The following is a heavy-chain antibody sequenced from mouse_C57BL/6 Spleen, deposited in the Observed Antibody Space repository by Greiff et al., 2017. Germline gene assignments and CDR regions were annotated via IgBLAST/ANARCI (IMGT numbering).Heavy chain of an antibody. CDR1: GYSITSGYY. J-gene: IGHJ3*01. V-gene: IGHV3-6*01. CDR3: ARGDGPWFAY. D-gene: IGHD1-1*01. Sequence: EVQLQQSGPGLVKPSQSLSLTCSVTGYSITSGYYWNWIRQFPGNKLEWMGYISYDGSNNYNPSLKNRISITLDTSKDQLFLKLNSGTTEDTATYYCARGDGPWFAYWGQGTLVTVSA. CDR2: ISYDGSN.